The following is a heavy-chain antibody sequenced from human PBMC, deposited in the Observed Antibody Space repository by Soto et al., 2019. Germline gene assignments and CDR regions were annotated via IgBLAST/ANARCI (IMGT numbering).Heavy chain of an antibody. J-gene: IGHJ6*02. CDR3: ARDLRGYCGSDCYPLDV. D-gene: IGHD2-21*02. CDR1: GGAVSGDY. CDR2: MYNTGST. Sequence: SETLRHTCTVSGGAVSGDYWSVIRRPPGKGLEWIGYMYNTGSTVYNPSFKSRVTISVDTSKNQFSLKLNSVTAADTAVYYCARDLRGYCGSDCYPLDVWGQGTTVT. V-gene: IGHV4-59*02.